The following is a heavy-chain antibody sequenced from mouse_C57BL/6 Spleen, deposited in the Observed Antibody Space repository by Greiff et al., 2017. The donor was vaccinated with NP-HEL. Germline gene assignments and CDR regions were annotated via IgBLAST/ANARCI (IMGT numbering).Heavy chain of an antibody. CDR1: GYTFTSYW. Sequence: QVQLQQPGAELVKPGASVKMSCKASGYTFTSYWITWVKQRPGQGLEWIGDIYPGSGSTNYNEKFKSKATLTVDTSSSTAYMQLSSLTSEDSAVYYCARRGGSSSYAMDYWGQGTSVTVSS. CDR3: ARRGGSSSYAMDY. V-gene: IGHV1-55*01. D-gene: IGHD1-1*01. J-gene: IGHJ4*01. CDR2: IYPGSGST.